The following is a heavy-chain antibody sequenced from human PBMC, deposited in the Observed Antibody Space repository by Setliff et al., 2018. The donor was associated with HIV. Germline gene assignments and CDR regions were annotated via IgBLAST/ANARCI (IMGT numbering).Heavy chain of an antibody. V-gene: IGHV4-59*12. Sequence: PSETLSLTCTVSNGSISNYYWSWIRQPPGKGLQWIGYIYYSGSPNYNPSLKSRVTISVDRSKNQVSLKMSSVTAADTAVYYCARDPSDGYGHFDYWGQGALVTVSS. CDR2: IYYSGSP. CDR1: NGSISNYY. CDR3: ARDPSDGYGHFDY. D-gene: IGHD2-2*03. J-gene: IGHJ4*02.